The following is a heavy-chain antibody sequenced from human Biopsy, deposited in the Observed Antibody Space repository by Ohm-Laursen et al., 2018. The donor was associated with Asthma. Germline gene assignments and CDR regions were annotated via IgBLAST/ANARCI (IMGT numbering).Heavy chain of an antibody. CDR2: ISYDGNHK. CDR3: AKRRGYSGHDNDY. V-gene: IGHV3-30*18. J-gene: IGHJ4*02. D-gene: IGHD5-12*01. CDR1: GFMFRSFG. Sequence: SLRLSCSASGFMFRSFGMHWVRQAPGKGLDRVAVISYDGNHKFYEDSVKGRFTISRDNSKNTLHLQMNSLRTEDTAVYYCAKRRGYSGHDNDYWGQGTLVIVSS.